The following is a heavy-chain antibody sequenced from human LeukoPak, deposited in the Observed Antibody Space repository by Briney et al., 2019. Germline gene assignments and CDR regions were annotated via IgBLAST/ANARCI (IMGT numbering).Heavy chain of an antibody. CDR1: GFTFSSYS. D-gene: IGHD3-16*02. V-gene: IGHV3-21*01. CDR2: ISSSSSYI. CDR3: ARDPRGYYDYVWGSYRYTDRVY. J-gene: IGHJ4*02. Sequence: PGGSLRLSCAASGFTFSSYSMNWVLEPPGQGLEWVSSISSSSSYIYYADSVKGRFTISRDNAKNYLYLQVNSLRAEDTAVYYCARDPRGYYDYVWGSYRYTDRVYWGQGTLVTVAS.